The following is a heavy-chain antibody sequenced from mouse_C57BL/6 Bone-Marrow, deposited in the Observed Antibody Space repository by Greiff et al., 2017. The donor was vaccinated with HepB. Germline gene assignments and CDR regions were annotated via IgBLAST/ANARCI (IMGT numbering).Heavy chain of an antibody. J-gene: IGHJ3*01. CDR2: ISDGGSYT. D-gene: IGHD2-1*01. V-gene: IGHV5-4*03. CDR1: GFTFSSYA. CDR3: ASYGKVAY. Sequence: DVKLVESGGGLVKPGGSLKLSCAASGFTFSSYALSWVRQTPEKRLAWVATISDGGSYTYYPDNVKGRFTISRDNAKNNLYLQMSHLKSEDTAMYYCASYGKVAYWGQGTLVTVSA.